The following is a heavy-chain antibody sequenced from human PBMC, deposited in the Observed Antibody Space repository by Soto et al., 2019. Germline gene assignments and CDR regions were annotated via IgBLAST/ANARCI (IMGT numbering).Heavy chain of an antibody. CDR2: ISYDGSNK. Sequence: GGSLRLSCAASGFTFSSYGMHWVRQAPGKGLEWVAVISYDGSNKYYADSVKGRFTISRDNSKNTLYLQMNSLRAEDTAVYYCAKDLRSSSPYYYYGMDVWGQGTTVTVSS. V-gene: IGHV3-30*18. CDR1: GFTFSSYG. CDR3: AKDLRSSSPYYYYGMDV. J-gene: IGHJ6*02. D-gene: IGHD6-6*01.